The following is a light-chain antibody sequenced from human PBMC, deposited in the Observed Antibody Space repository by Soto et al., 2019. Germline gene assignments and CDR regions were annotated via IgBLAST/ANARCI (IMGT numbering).Light chain of an antibody. CDR2: GAS. CDR1: QSVHNSY. J-gene: IGKJ3*01. Sequence: EIVLTQSPGTLSLSPGERATLSCRASQSVHNSYLAWYQQKPGQAPRLLIYGASSRATGIPDRFSGSGSGTDFTLTISRLEPEDFAVYSCQQYGTSLFTFGPGTKVDIK. CDR3: QQYGTSLFT. V-gene: IGKV3-20*01.